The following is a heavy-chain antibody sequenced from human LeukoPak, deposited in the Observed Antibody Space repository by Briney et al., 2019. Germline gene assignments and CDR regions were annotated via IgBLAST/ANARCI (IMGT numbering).Heavy chain of an antibody. D-gene: IGHD2/OR15-2a*01. V-gene: IGHV3-74*01. CDR3: VSFYETY. CDR1: GNYW. CDR2: INSDGSWT. J-gene: IGHJ4*02. Sequence: GGSLRLSCAASGNYWMHWVRQAPGKGLVWVSHINSDGSWTSYADSVKGRFTISKDNAKNTVYLQMNSLRAEETAVYYCVSFYETYWGRGTLVTVSS.